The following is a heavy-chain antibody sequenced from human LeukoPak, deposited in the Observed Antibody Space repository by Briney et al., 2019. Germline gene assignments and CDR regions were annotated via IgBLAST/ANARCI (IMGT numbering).Heavy chain of an antibody. D-gene: IGHD6-19*01. CDR3: ARDFGIAVEGLDY. CDR1: GYTFTSYG. J-gene: IGHJ4*02. V-gene: IGHV1-18*01. Sequence: ASVTVSCKASGYTFTSYGLSWVRQAPGQGLEWMGWISGYNGNTIYAQKFQGRVTMTTDTSTSTAYMELRSLRSDDTAVYYCARDFGIAVEGLDYWGQGTLVTVSS. CDR2: ISGYNGNT.